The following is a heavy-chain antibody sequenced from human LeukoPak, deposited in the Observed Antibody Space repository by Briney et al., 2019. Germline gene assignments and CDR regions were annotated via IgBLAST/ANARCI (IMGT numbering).Heavy chain of an antibody. CDR2: IIPILGIA. V-gene: IGHV1-69*04. Sequence: SVKVSCKASGGTFSSYAISWVRQAPGQGLEWMGRIIPILGIANYAQKFQGRVTITADKSTSTAYMELSSLRSEDTAVYYCATGVGCSSTSCYQHWGQGTLVTVSS. J-gene: IGHJ1*01. CDR3: ATGVGCSSTSCYQH. D-gene: IGHD2-2*01. CDR1: GGTFSSYA.